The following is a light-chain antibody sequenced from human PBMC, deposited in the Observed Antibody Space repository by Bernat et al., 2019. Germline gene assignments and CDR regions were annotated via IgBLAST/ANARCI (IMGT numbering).Light chain of an antibody. CDR1: SSDVGDRNY. Sequence: QSALTQPRSVSGSPGQSVTISCTGTSSDVGDRNYVSWYQHHPGQAPKFIIYDVSKRPSGVPDRFSGSKSGHTASLTISALQADDEADYYCCSYAGNSFVFGTGTKVTVL. V-gene: IGLV2-11*01. J-gene: IGLJ1*01. CDR2: DVS. CDR3: CSYAGNSFV.